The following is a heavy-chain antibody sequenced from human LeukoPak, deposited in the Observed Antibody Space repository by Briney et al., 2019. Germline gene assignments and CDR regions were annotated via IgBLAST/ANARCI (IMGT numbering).Heavy chain of an antibody. Sequence: SETLSLTCTVSGGSISSYYWNWIRQPPGKGLEWIGYIYYSGSTNYNPSLKSRVTISVDTSKNQFSLRLSSVTAADTAVYYCARGPLIAVAGVRYYYYMDVWGKGTTVTVSS. V-gene: IGHV4-59*01. J-gene: IGHJ6*03. CDR3: ARGPLIAVAGVRYYYYMDV. D-gene: IGHD6-19*01. CDR1: GGSISSYY. CDR2: IYYSGST.